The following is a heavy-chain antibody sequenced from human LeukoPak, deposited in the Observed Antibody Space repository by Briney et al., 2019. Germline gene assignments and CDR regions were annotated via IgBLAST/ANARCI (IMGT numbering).Heavy chain of an antibody. CDR3: ARGGVRGVTYDSSIYYFDY. CDR2: INHSGST. V-gene: IGHV4-34*01. D-gene: IGHD3-10*01. CDR1: GGSFSGYY. Sequence: PSETLSLTCAVYGGSFSGYYWSWIRQPPGKGLEWIGEINHSGSTNYNPSLKSRVTISVDTSKNQFSLKLSSVTAADTAVYYCARGGVRGVTYDSSIYYFDYWGQGTLVTVSS. J-gene: IGHJ4*02.